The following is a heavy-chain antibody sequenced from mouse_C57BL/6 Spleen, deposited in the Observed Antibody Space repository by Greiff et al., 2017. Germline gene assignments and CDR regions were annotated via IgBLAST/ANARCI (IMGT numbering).Heavy chain of an antibody. V-gene: IGHV1-66*01. J-gene: IGHJ4*01. Sequence: VQLQQSGPELVKPGASVKISCKASGYSFTSYYIHWVKQRPGQGLEWIGWIYPGSGTTKYNEKFKGKATLTADTSSSTAYMQLSSLTSEDSAVYYCARGDYDYDGYAMDYWGQGTSVTVSS. D-gene: IGHD2-4*01. CDR2: IYPGSGTT. CDR1: GYSFTSYY. CDR3: ARGDYDYDGYAMDY.